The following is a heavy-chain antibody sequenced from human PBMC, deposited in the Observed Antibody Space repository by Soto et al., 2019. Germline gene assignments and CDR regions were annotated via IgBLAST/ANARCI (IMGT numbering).Heavy chain of an antibody. CDR3: AKGSGSSPPPYNWPDY. J-gene: IGHJ4*02. CDR1: EFTFSNYA. D-gene: IGHD1-20*01. CDR2: ISDGGGTT. V-gene: IGHV3-23*01. Sequence: PGGSLRLSCAASEFTFSNYAMSWVRQAPGKGLEWVSAISDGGGTTYYADSVKGRFTISRDNSKNTLYLQMNSLRAEDTAVYYCAKGSGSSPPPYNWPDYWGQGTLVTDSS.